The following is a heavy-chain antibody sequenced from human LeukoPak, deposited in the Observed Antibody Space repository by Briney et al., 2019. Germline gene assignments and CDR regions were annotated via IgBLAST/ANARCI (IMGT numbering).Heavy chain of an antibody. CDR1: GGSISSSNW. Sequence: PSETLSLTCAVSGGSISSSNWWSWVRQPPGKGLEWIGEIYHSGSTNYNPSLKSRVTISVDKSKNQFSLKLSSVTAADTAVYYCARDRIKTYYDFWSGYRDAFDIWGQGTMVTVSS. CDR3: ARDRIKTYYDFWSGYRDAFDI. D-gene: IGHD3-3*01. J-gene: IGHJ3*02. CDR2: IYHSGST. V-gene: IGHV4-4*02.